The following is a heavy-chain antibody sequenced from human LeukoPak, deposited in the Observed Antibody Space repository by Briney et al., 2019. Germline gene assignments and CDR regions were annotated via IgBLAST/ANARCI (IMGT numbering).Heavy chain of an antibody. CDR2: INPSGGST. D-gene: IGHD3-22*01. V-gene: IGHV1-46*01. CDR3: AKVGYYDSSGYPPDY. Sequence: ASVKVSCKASGYTFTSYYMHWVRQAPGQGLEWMGIINPSGGSTSYAQKFQGRVTMTRDTSTSTVYMELSSLRSEDTAVYYCAKVGYYDSSGYPPDYWGQGTLVTVSS. J-gene: IGHJ4*02. CDR1: GYTFTSYY.